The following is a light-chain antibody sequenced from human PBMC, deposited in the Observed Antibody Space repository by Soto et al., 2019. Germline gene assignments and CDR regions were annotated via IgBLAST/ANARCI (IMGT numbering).Light chain of an antibody. CDR3: AARDDSLNGWV. Sequence: QSVLTQPPSASGTPGQRVTVSCSGSSSNIGTNTVNWYQHLPGTAPKLLIYSDNQRPSGVPDRFSGSKSGTSASLAISGLQSEDEADYYCAARDDSLNGWVFGGGTKVTVL. CDR2: SDN. V-gene: IGLV1-44*01. CDR1: SSNIGTNT. J-gene: IGLJ3*02.